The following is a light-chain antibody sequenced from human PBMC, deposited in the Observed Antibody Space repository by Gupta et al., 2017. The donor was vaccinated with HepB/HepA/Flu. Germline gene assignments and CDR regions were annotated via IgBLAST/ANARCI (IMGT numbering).Light chain of an antibody. CDR3: QPSYSTPQT. V-gene: IGKV1-39*01. J-gene: IGKJ1*01. Sequence: DIQMTQSPSSLSASVGDRVTITCRASQSISSYLNWYQQKPGKAPKLLIYAASSLQSGVPSRFSGSGSATDFTLTISSLQPEDFAPYYCQPSYSTPQTFGQGTKVEIK. CDR1: QSISSY. CDR2: AAS.